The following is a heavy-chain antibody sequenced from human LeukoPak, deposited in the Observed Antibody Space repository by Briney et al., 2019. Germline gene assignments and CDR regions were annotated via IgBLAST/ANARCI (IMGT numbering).Heavy chain of an antibody. V-gene: IGHV1-18*01. Sequence: ASVKVSCKASGYTFTSYGISWVRQAPGQGLEWMGWISAYNGNTDYAQKLQGRVTMTTDTSTSTAYMELRSLRSDDTAVYYCARDSGAYYYDSSGYYNYCGQATLVTVSS. CDR1: GYTFTSYG. J-gene: IGHJ4*02. D-gene: IGHD3-22*01. CDR2: ISAYNGNT. CDR3: ARDSGAYYYDSSGYYNY.